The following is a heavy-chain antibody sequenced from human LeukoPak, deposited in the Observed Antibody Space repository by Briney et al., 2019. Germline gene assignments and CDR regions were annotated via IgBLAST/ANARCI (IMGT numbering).Heavy chain of an antibody. D-gene: IGHD2-2*01. CDR3: AGRGSSSGTFDI. Sequence: SETLSLTCTVAGASIRSYYWSWGRQRPGKGLEWIGYISYSGSTNYNPSLKSRVTISVDTSKNQFSLNLASLTAADTALYYCAGRGSSSGTFDIWGPGTFVTVSS. CDR1: GASIRSYY. CDR2: ISYSGST. J-gene: IGHJ3*02. V-gene: IGHV4-59*08.